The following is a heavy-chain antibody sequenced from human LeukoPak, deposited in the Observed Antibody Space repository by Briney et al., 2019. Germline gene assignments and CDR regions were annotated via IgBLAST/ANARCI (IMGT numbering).Heavy chain of an antibody. CDR1: GFTFSDYY. D-gene: IGHD5-18*01. V-gene: IGHV3-11*01. Sequence: PGGSLRLSCAASGFTFSDYYMSWIRQAPGKGLERVSYISSSGNIIYSADSVKGRFTISRDNAKNSLYLQINSLRAEDTAVYYCAGATAADTAMIYFDYWGQGTLVTVSS. CDR2: ISSSGNII. CDR3: AGATAADTAMIYFDY. J-gene: IGHJ4*02.